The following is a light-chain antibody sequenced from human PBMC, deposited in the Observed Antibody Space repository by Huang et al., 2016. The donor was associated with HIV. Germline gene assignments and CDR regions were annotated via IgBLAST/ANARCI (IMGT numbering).Light chain of an antibody. CDR1: QSGNSY. Sequence: EIVMTQSPATLSVSPGERATLSCRASQSGNSYLAWYKQKPGQAPRLLSYGASTRATGIPARFSGSWSGTEFTLTISSLQSEDFAVYYCQQYNNWPPYTFGQGTKLEIK. CDR2: GAS. CDR3: QQYNNWPPYT. J-gene: IGKJ2*01. V-gene: IGKV3-15*01.